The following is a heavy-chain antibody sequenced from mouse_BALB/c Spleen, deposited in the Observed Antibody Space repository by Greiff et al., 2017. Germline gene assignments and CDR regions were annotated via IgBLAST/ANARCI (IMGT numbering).Heavy chain of an antibody. D-gene: IGHD1-1*01. V-gene: IGHV1-31*01. CDR2: INPYNGAT. CDR1: GYSFTGYY. Sequence: VQLKESGPELVKPGASVKISCKASGYSFTGYYMHWVKQSHVKSLEWIGRINPYNGATSYNQNFKDKASLTVDKSSSTAYMELHSLTSEDSAVYYCARYYDQSPYYFDYWGQGTTLTVSS. J-gene: IGHJ2*01. CDR3: ARYYDQSPYYFDY.